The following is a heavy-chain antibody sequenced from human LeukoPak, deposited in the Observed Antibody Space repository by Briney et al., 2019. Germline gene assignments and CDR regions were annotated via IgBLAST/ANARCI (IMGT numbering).Heavy chain of an antibody. CDR1: GFTFSSYL. J-gene: IGHJ5*02. V-gene: IGHV3-74*01. D-gene: IGHD2-15*01. CDR3: SRRVDATRWFDP. CDR2: INGDGTAT. Sequence: PGGSLRLSCAAPGFTFSSYLMHWVRQAPGKGLEWVSRINGDGTATNYADSVKGRFTISRDNAKNTLYLEMNSLRAEDTAVYYCSRRVDATRWFDPWGQGTLVTVSS.